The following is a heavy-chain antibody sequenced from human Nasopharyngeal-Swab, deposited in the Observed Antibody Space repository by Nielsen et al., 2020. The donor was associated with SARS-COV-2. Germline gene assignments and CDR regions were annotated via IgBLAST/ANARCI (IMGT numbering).Heavy chain of an antibody. Sequence: GESLKISCAASGFTFSSYCMSWVRQAPGTGLEWVANIKQDGSEKYYVDSVKGRFTISRDNAKNSLYLQMNSLRAEDTAVYYCARDSTIAVAGTLLYYYYYYMDVWGKGTTVTVSS. J-gene: IGHJ6*03. CDR3: ARDSTIAVAGTLLYYYYYYMDV. CDR1: GFTFSSYC. D-gene: IGHD6-19*01. V-gene: IGHV3-7*01. CDR2: IKQDGSEK.